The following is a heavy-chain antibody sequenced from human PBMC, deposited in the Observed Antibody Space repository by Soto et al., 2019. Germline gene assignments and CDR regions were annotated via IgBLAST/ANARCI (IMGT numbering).Heavy chain of an antibody. D-gene: IGHD3-16*01. Sequence: QELLVESGGGVVQPGRSLRLSCAASGFTFSSFAMHWVRQAPGKGLEWVSVISFNGLSQFYPDSIRGRFTISSDNSKNTLYLQLDSLRPDDTAVYYCARGGRGLRGAFDVWGQGTEVSVS. CDR3: ARGGRGLRGAFDV. J-gene: IGHJ3*01. CDR1: GFTFSSFA. V-gene: IGHV3-30*03. CDR2: ISFNGLSQ.